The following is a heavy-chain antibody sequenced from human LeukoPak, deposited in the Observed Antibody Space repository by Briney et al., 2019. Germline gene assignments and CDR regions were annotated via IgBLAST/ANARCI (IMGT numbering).Heavy chain of an antibody. CDR3: ARNLDIVATIEAFL. CDR1: GYTFTGYY. V-gene: IGHV1-2*02. CDR2: INPNSGGT. Sequence: ASVKVSCKASGYTFTGYYMHWVRQAPGQGLEWMGWINPNSGGTNYAQKFQGRVTMTRDTSISTAYMELSRLRSDDTAVYYCARNLDIVATIEAFLWGQGTLVTVSS. J-gene: IGHJ4*02. D-gene: IGHD5-12*01.